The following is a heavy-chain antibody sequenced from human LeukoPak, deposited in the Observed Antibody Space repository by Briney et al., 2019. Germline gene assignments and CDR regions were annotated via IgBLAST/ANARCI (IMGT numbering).Heavy chain of an antibody. Sequence: GGSLRLSCAVSGFTFYSYNMHWVRQAPGKGLEWLAIISFDSRTEYYSDSVKGRFTISRDNSKNTLYLQMNSLRAEDTAVYYCANCCPGGSCSSPFDYWGQGTLVTVSS. CDR2: ISFDSRTE. CDR1: GFTFYSYN. D-gene: IGHD2-15*01. J-gene: IGHJ4*02. V-gene: IGHV3-30*18. CDR3: ANCCPGGSCSSPFDY.